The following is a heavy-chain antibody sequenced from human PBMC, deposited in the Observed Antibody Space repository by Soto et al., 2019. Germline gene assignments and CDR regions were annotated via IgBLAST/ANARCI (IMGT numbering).Heavy chain of an antibody. D-gene: IGHD1-7*01. CDR1: GGSINNYY. J-gene: IGHJ4*01. CDR2: IYYTGSS. Sequence: PSETLSLTCTVSGGSINNYYWSWIRQPPGKGLEWIGSIYYTGSSNYNPSLKSRVTTSLDTSKNQFSLKLSSVTAADTAVYYCARHSWELRKTFDYWGQGTLVTVSS. CDR3: ARHSWELRKTFDY. V-gene: IGHV4-59*08.